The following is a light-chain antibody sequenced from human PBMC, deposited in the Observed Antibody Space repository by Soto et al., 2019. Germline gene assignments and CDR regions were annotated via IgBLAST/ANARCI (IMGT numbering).Light chain of an antibody. V-gene: IGKV3-20*01. Sequence: EIVLTQSPGTLSLSPGDRATLSCRASRSVTDNYLAWFQQKPGQAPRLLMYGASSRATGIPDRFSGSGSGTEFTLTISSLQSEDFAVYYCQQHDSWPRTFGQGTKVDIK. CDR3: QQHDSWPRT. J-gene: IGKJ1*01. CDR1: RSVTDNY. CDR2: GAS.